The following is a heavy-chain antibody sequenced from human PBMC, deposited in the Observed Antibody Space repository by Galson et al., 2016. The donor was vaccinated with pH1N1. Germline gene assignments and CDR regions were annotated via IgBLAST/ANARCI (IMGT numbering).Heavy chain of an antibody. CDR3: ARAPRGQYTSPWYVEQPFDY. D-gene: IGHD6-19*01. CDR2: ISGYNGNT. CDR1: GYTFRDFG. Sequence: SVKVSCKASGYTFRDFGFSWLRQAPGQGLEWVGWISGYNGNTNYAQNLQGIVTMTTDTSTSTAYMQLRSLTSDDTAVYYCARAPRGQYTSPWYVEQPFDYWGQGTLVTVSS. V-gene: IGHV1-18*01. J-gene: IGHJ4*02.